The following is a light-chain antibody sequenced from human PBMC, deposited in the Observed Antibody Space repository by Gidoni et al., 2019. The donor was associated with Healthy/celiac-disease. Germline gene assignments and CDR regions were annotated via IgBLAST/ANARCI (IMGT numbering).Light chain of an antibody. Sequence: QSVLTQPHSVSGAPGQRVTISCTGSSSNIGAGYDVHWYQQLPGTAPKLLTYGNSNRPSGVPDRFSGSKSGTSASLAITELQAEDEADYYCQSYDSSLSAVVFGGGTKLTVL. CDR3: QSYDSSLSAVV. V-gene: IGLV1-40*01. CDR1: SSNIGAGYD. CDR2: GNS. J-gene: IGLJ2*01.